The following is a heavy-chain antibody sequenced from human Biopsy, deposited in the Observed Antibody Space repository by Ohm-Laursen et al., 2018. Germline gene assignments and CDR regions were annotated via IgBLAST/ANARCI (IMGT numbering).Heavy chain of an antibody. CDR3: AGRPWPNAFDI. CDR1: GGSISNYY. Sequence: SDTLSLTCTVSGGSISNYYWSWIRQPAGKGLEWIGYTYYSGSTNYNPSLKSRVTISVDTSRNQFSLKLSSVTAADTAVYYCAGRPWPNAFDIWGQGTMVTVSS. J-gene: IGHJ3*02. CDR2: TYYSGST. V-gene: IGHV4-59*07. D-gene: IGHD5-12*01.